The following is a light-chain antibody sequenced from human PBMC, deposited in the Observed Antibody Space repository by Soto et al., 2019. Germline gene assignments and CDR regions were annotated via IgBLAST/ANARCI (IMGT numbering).Light chain of an antibody. J-gene: IGKJ1*01. CDR2: KAS. CDR3: QQYNSYSRT. V-gene: IGKV1-5*03. Sequence: DIQMTQYPSTLSASVGDRVTITCRASQSISSWLAWYQQKPGKAPKLLIYKASSLESGVPSRFSGSGSGTEFNLTNSSLQPDDFATYYGQQYNSYSRTFGQGTKVELK. CDR1: QSISSW.